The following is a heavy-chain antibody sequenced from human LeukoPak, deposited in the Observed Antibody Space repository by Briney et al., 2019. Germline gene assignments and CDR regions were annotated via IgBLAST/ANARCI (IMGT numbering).Heavy chain of an antibody. CDR1: GFTFSSYA. CDR3: AKRGTGLLTFFDY. J-gene: IGHJ4*02. D-gene: IGHD1-14*01. V-gene: IGHV3-23*01. Sequence: PGGSLRLSCAASGFTFSSYAMSWVRQAPGKGLEWVSAISGSGGSTHYADSVKGRFTISRDNSKNTLYLQMNSLRAEDTAVYYCAKRGTGLLTFFDYWGQGTLVTVSS. CDR2: ISGSGGST.